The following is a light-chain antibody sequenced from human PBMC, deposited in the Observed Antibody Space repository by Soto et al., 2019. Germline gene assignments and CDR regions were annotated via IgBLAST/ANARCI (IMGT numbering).Light chain of an antibody. CDR2: KAS. CDR3: QPYHSYSAA. Sequence: SPSPSTLTGSVGDSVTITCRARQTSSSWLAWYQQKPGKAPKLLIYKASTLKSGVPSRFSGSGSGTEFTLTISSLQPDDFATYDCQPYHSYSAAFGKGAKV. J-gene: IGKJ1*01. V-gene: IGKV1-5*03. CDR1: QTSSSW.